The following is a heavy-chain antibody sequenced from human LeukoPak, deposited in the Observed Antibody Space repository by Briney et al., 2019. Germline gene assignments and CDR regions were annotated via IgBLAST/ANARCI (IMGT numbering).Heavy chain of an antibody. CDR1: GFTFSSND. D-gene: IGHD6-19*01. Sequence: GGSLRLCCAASGFTFSSNDMSWGRQAPGKGLGWGSVIYSGGSTYYADSVKGRFTISRDNSKNTLYLQMNSLRAEDTAVYYCARGYIELAGPQDGMDVWGQGTTVTVSS. V-gene: IGHV3-53*01. CDR3: ARGYIELAGPQDGMDV. CDR2: IYSGGST. J-gene: IGHJ6*02.